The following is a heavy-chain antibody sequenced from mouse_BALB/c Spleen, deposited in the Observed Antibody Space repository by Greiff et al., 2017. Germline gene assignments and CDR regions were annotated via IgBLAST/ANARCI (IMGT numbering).Heavy chain of an antibody. Sequence: EVHLVESGGGLVKPGGSLKLSCAASGFAFSSYDMSWVRQTPEKRLEWVAYISSGGGSTYYPDTVKGRFTISRDNAKNTLYLQMSSLKSEDTAMYYCARRHYGNSYAMDYWGQGTSVTVSS. CDR1: GFAFSSYD. J-gene: IGHJ4*01. V-gene: IGHV5-12-1*01. CDR2: ISSGGGST. CDR3: ARRHYGNSYAMDY. D-gene: IGHD2-1*01.